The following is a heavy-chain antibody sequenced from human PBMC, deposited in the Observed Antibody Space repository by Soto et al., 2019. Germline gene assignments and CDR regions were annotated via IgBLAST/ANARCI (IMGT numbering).Heavy chain of an antibody. J-gene: IGHJ4*02. Sequence: PGGSLRLSCAASGFTVSSSYMSWVRQAPGKGLEWVSVIYSGGSTYYADSVKGRFTISRDNSKNTLYLQMNSLRAEDTAVYYCARDKNGDYTFDYWGQGTLVTVSS. CDR1: GFTVSSSY. CDR3: ARDKNGDYTFDY. CDR2: IYSGGST. V-gene: IGHV3-53*01. D-gene: IGHD4-17*01.